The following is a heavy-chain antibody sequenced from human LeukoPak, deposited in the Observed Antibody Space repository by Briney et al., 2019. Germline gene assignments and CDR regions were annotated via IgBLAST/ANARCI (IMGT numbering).Heavy chain of an antibody. V-gene: IGHV1-2*02. D-gene: IGHD6-19*01. Sequence: ASVKVSCKASGYTFTGYYMHWVRQAPGQGLEWMGWISPNSGGTNYAQKFQGRVTMTRDTSISTAYMELSRLRSDDTAVYYCARDVAVARGYYYYYMDVWGKGTTVTISS. CDR1: GYTFTGYY. J-gene: IGHJ6*03. CDR2: ISPNSGGT. CDR3: ARDVAVARGYYYYYMDV.